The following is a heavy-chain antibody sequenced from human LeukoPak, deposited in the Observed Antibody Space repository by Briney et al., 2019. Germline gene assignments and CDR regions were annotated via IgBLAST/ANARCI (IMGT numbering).Heavy chain of an antibody. CDR1: GGSISSGSYY. Sequence: TLSLTCPVSGGSISSGSYYCSWIRQPAGKGLEWIWRIYTSGSSNYNPSLRSRVTISVDTSKNQFSLKLSSVTAADTAVYYCAREPVDYYDSSGYYFWYFDLWGRGTLVTVSS. CDR2: IYTSGSS. D-gene: IGHD3-22*01. J-gene: IGHJ2*01. V-gene: IGHV4-61*02. CDR3: AREPVDYYDSSGYYFWYFDL.